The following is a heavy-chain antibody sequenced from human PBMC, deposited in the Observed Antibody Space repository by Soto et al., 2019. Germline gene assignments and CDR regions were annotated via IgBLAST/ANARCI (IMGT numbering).Heavy chain of an antibody. CDR1: GGSISSGGYY. D-gene: IGHD5-18*01. CDR3: ARGIYRYSSGYYFDY. Sequence: QVQLQESGPGLVKPSQTLSLTCTVSGGSISSGGYYWSWIRQHPGKGLEWIGYIYYSGSTYYNPSLKSRVTLAXXXSXHQFSLKLSSVTAADTAVYYCARGIYRYSSGYYFDYWAREPWSPSPQ. V-gene: IGHV4-31*03. CDR2: IYYSGST. J-gene: IGHJ4*02.